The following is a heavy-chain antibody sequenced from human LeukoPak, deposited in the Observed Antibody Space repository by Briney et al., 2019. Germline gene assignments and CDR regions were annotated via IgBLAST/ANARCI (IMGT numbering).Heavy chain of an antibody. J-gene: IGHJ4*02. D-gene: IGHD2-2*01. Sequence: PGGSLRLSCAASGFTFSSYSMNWVRQAPGKGLEWVSSISSSSYIYYADSVKGRFTISRDNAKNSLYLQMNSLRAEDTAVYYCAKDLRPATAGGYWGQGTLVTVSS. CDR1: GFTFSSYS. CDR3: AKDLRPATAGGY. CDR2: ISSSSYI. V-gene: IGHV3-21*01.